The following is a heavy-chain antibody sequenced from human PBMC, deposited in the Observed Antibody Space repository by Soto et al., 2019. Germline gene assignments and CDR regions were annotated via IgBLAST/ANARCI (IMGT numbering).Heavy chain of an antibody. J-gene: IGHJ4*02. CDR2: ISGSGGST. Sequence: GGSLRLSCAASGFTFSSYAMSWVRQAPGKGLEWVSAISGSGGSTYYADSVKGRFTISRGNSKNTLYLQMNSLRAEDTAVYYCAKDWDYYDSSGSFDYWGQGTLVTVSS. D-gene: IGHD3-22*01. CDR1: GFTFSSYA. V-gene: IGHV3-23*01. CDR3: AKDWDYYDSSGSFDY.